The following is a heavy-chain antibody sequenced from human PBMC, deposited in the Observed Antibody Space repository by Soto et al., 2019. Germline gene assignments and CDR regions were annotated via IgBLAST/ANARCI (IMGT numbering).Heavy chain of an antibody. J-gene: IGHJ5*02. D-gene: IGHD3-10*01. CDR2: MYYSGSP. V-gene: IGHV4-61*05. Sequence: LETLSLTCTVSGGSISSSSYYWGWIRQPPGKGLEWIAYMYYSGSPNYNPSLKSRVTISVDTSKNQFSLRLSSVTAADTAMYYCARIPPYGSGSGWFDPWGQGTLVTVSS. CDR1: GGSISSSSYY. CDR3: ARIPPYGSGSGWFDP.